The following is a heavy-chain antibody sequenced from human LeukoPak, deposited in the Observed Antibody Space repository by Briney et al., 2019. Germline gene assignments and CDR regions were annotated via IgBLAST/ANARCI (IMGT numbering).Heavy chain of an antibody. Sequence: GASVKVSCKASGYTFTSYDINWVRQATGQGLEWMGWMNPNSGNTGYAQKFQGRVTMTRNTSISTAYMELSSLRSEDTAVYYCARFPPTTTVTTTLNVVGFGPWGQGTLVTVSS. CDR3: ARFPPTTTVTTTLNVVGFGP. J-gene: IGHJ5*02. CDR2: MNPNSGNT. D-gene: IGHD4-17*01. V-gene: IGHV1-8*01. CDR1: GYTFTSYD.